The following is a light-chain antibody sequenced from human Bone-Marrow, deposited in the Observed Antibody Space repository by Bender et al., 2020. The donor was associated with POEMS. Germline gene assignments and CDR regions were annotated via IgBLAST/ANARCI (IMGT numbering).Light chain of an antibody. CDR3: CSSAGSSTYVV. Sequence: QSALTQPRSVSGSPGQSVTISCTGTSSDVGGYKYVSWYQQHPGKAPKVIVDAVSRRPSGVSNRFSGSKSGNTASLTISGLQAEDEADYYCCSSAGSSTYVVFGGGTKLTVL. CDR1: SSDVGGYKY. CDR2: AVS. J-gene: IGLJ2*01. V-gene: IGLV2-11*01.